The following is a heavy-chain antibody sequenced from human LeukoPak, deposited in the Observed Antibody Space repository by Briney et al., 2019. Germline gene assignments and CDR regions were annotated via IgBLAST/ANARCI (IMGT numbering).Heavy chain of an antibody. J-gene: IGHJ3*02. D-gene: IGHD3-3*01. CDR1: GFSLTTSGVG. CDR3: AHSQIYRPNDFWSGYGAFDI. V-gene: IGHV2-5*01. Sequence: SGPTLVIPTQTLTLTCTFSGFSLTTSGVGVGWVRQPPGKALEWLTLFYWNDDKRYSPSLKNRLTITKDTSKNQVVLTMTNMDPVDTATYYCAHSQIYRPNDFWSGYGAFDIWGQGTMVTVSS. CDR2: FYWNDDK.